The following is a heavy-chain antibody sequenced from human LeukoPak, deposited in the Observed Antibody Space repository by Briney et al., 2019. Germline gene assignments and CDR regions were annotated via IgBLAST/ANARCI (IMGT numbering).Heavy chain of an antibody. D-gene: IGHD2-15*01. V-gene: IGHV4-61*02. J-gene: IGHJ5*02. CDR3: ARDTRWFDP. Sequence: SETLSLTCTVSGGSISSGSYYWSWIRQPAGTGREWIGRIYTSGSTNYNPSLKSRVTMSVDTSKNQFSLKLSSVTAADTAVYYCARDTRWFDPWGQGTLVTVSS. CDR2: IYTSGST. CDR1: GGSISSGSYY.